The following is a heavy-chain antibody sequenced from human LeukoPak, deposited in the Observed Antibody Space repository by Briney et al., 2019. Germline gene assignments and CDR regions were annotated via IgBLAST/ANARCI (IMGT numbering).Heavy chain of an antibody. J-gene: IGHJ3*02. V-gene: IGHV1-69*05. D-gene: IGHD4-23*01. CDR3: EREMVVTDAFDI. CDR2: IIPIFGTA. Sequence: SVKVSCKASGGTFSSYAISWVRQAPGQGLEWMGRIIPIFGTANYAQKFQGGVTITTDESTSTAYMELSSLRSEDTAVYYCEREMVVTDAFDIWGQGTMVTVSS. CDR1: GGTFSSYA.